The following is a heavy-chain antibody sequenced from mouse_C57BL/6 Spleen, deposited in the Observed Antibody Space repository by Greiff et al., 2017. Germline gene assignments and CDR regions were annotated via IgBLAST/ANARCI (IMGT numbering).Heavy chain of an antibody. J-gene: IGHJ2*01. V-gene: IGHV1-64*01. CDR1: GYTFTSYW. Sequence: QVQLQQPGAELVKPGASVKLSCKASGYTFTSYWMHWVKQRPGQGLEWIGMIHPNSGSTNYNEKFKSKATLTVDKSSSTAYMPLSSLTSEDSAVDYCSRKGGPGAFDYWGQGTTLTGPS. CDR2: IHPNSGST. CDR3: SRKGGPGAFDY. D-gene: IGHD3-3*01.